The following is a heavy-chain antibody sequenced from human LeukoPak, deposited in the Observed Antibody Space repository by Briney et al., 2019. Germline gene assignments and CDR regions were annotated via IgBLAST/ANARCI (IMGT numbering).Heavy chain of an antibody. V-gene: IGHV3-23*01. CDR1: GFTFSSYA. CDR3: IRYGDYAIYYFDY. J-gene: IGHJ4*02. Sequence: PGGSLRLSCAASGFTFSSYAMSWVRQAPGKGLEWVSAISGSGGSTYYADSVKGRFTISRDNSKNTLYLQMNSLRAEDTAVYYCIRYGDYAIYYFDYWGQGTLVTVSS. D-gene: IGHD4-17*01. CDR2: ISGSGGST.